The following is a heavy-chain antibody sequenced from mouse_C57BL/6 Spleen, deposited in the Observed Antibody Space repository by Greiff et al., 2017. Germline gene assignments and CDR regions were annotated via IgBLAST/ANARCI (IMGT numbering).Heavy chain of an antibody. J-gene: IGHJ4*01. CDR2: LDPSDSYT. D-gene: IGHD2-1*01. V-gene: IGHV1-50*01. CDR1: GYTFTSYW. Sequence: QVQLQQPGAELVKPGASVKLSCKASGYTFTSYWMQWVKQRPGQGLEWIGELDPSDSYTNYNQKFKGKATLTVDTSSSTAYRQLSSLTSEDSAVYYWARRDYYGNYYYAMDYWGQGTSVTVSS. CDR3: ARRDYYGNYYYAMDY.